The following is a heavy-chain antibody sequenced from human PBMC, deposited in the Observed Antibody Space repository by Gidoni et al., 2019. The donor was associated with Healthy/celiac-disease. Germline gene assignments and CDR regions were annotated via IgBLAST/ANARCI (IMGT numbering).Heavy chain of an antibody. CDR2: ISSSSSYI. CDR3: ARDGDSSSSSDYYYGMDV. Sequence: EVQLVESGGGLVKPGGSLRLSCAASGFTFSSYSMNWVRQAPGKGLEWVSSISSSSSYIYYADSVKGRFTISRDNAKNSLYLQMNSLRAEDTAVYYCARDGDSSSSSDYYYGMDVWGQGTTVTVSS. D-gene: IGHD6-6*01. V-gene: IGHV3-21*01. CDR1: GFTFSSYS. J-gene: IGHJ6*02.